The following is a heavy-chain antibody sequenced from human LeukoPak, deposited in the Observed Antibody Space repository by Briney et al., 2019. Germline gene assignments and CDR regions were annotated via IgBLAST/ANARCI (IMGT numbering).Heavy chain of an antibody. CDR3: AKDVRDGSGNYYYYMDV. V-gene: IGHV3-9*01. D-gene: IGHD3-10*01. Sequence: GGSLRLSCAASGFTFDDYAMHWVRQAPGKGLEWVSGISWNSGSIGYADSVKGRFTISRDNAKNSLYLQMNSLRAEDTALYYCAKDVRDGSGNYYYYMDVWGKGTTVTVSS. CDR2: ISWNSGSI. J-gene: IGHJ6*03. CDR1: GFTFDDYA.